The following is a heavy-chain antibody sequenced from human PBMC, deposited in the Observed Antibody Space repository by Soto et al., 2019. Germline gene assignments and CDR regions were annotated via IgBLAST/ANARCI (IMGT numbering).Heavy chain of an antibody. Sequence: SETLSLTCTVSGDSVSSVGFHWAWLRRPPGKGLEWIGYIYNGGSTYYRPSLESRMHMSLDATKNEFSLKLTSITAADTAIYFCARRGGGDYLFDSWGQGILVTVSS. CDR1: GDSVSSVGFH. D-gene: IGHD4-17*01. CDR2: IYNGGST. CDR3: ARRGGGDYLFDS. J-gene: IGHJ4*02. V-gene: IGHV4-39*07.